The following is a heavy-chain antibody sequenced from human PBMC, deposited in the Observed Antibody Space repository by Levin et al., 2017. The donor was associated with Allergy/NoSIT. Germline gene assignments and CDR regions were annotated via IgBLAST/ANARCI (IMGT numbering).Heavy chain of an antibody. CDR1: GFTFSNYW. CDR2: INNDGSNT. J-gene: IGHJ4*02. Sequence: PSETLSLTCAASGFTFSNYWMHWVRQAPGKGLLWVSRINNDGSNTVYADSVKGRFTFSRDNAENTLYLQMNSLRVEDTAVYYCVRGYWGPDYWGQGTLVTVSS. D-gene: IGHD2-15*01. CDR3: VRGYWGPDY. V-gene: IGHV3-74*01.